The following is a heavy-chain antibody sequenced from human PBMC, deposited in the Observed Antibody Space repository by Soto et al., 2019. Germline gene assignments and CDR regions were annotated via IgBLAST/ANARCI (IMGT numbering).Heavy chain of an antibody. CDR1: GFTFSSYS. V-gene: IGHV3-21*01. Sequence: GGSLRLSCAAPGFTFSSYSMNWVRQAPGKGLEWVSSISSSSSYIYYADSVKGRFTISRDNAKNSLYLQMNSLRAEDTAVYYCARGGGGYSYGNYYGMDVWGQGTTVTVSS. D-gene: IGHD5-18*01. J-gene: IGHJ6*02. CDR2: ISSSSSYI. CDR3: ARGGGGYSYGNYYGMDV.